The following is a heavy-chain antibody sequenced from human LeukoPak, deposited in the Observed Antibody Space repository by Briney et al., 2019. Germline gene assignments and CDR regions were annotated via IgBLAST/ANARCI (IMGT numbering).Heavy chain of an antibody. J-gene: IGHJ4*02. CDR1: GFTFSSYA. CDR3: AKDLSSGSPYYFDY. Sequence: GGSLRLSCAASGFTFSSYAMSWVRQAPGKGLEWVSAISGSGGSTYYADSVKGRFSISRDNSKNTLSLQMNSLRAEDTAVYYCAKDLSSGSPYYFDYWGQGTLVTVSS. CDR2: ISGSGGST. V-gene: IGHV3-23*01. D-gene: IGHD3-10*01.